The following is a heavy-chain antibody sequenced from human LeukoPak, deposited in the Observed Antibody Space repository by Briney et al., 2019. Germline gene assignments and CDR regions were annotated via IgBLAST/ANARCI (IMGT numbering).Heavy chain of an antibody. V-gene: IGHV3-11*06. CDR1: GFTFSDYF. CDR3: ARDLVDYYDSSANSWFDP. D-gene: IGHD3-22*01. J-gene: IGHJ5*02. Sequence: GGSLRLSCAASGFTFSDYFMSWIRQAPGKGLEWVSYISSSSSYTNYADSVKGRFTISRDNAKNSLYLQMNSLRAEDTAVYYCARDLVDYYDSSANSWFDPWGQGTLVTVSS. CDR2: ISSSSSYT.